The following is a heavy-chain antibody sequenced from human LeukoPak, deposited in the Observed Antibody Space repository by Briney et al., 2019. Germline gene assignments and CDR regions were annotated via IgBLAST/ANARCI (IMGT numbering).Heavy chain of an antibody. Sequence: TLSLTCTVSGGSISSGSYYWSWIRQPAGKGLEWIGRIYTSGSTNYNPSLKSRVTISVDTSKNQFSLKLSSVTAADRAVYYCARAGSFDYAATGYYYQFDYWGQGTLVTVSS. D-gene: IGHD3-22*01. J-gene: IGHJ4*02. V-gene: IGHV4-61*02. CDR1: GGSISSGSYY. CDR3: ARAGSFDYAATGYYYQFDY. CDR2: IYTSGST.